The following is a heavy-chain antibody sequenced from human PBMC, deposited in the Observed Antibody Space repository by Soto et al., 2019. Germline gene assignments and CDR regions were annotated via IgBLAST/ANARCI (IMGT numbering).Heavy chain of an antibody. CDR1: GGSFSGYY. CDR2: INHSGST. V-gene: IGHV4-34*01. D-gene: IGHD6-13*01. CDR3: ARVPRIAAAGIRGYYFDY. J-gene: IGHJ4*02. Sequence: PSETLSLTCAVYGGSFSGYYWSWIRQPPGKGLEWIGEINHSGSTNYNPSLKSRVTISVDTSKNQFSLKLSSVTAADTAVYYCARVPRIAAAGIRGYYFDYWGQGTLVTVSS.